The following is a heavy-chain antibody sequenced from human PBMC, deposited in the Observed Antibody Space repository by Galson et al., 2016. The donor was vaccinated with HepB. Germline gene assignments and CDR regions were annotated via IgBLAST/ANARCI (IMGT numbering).Heavy chain of an antibody. CDR3: AKGTTLQVHFGYFDH. D-gene: IGHD1/OR15-1a*01. J-gene: IGHJ4*02. V-gene: IGHV3-53*01. CDR1: GFTVSSNY. Sequence: LRLSCAASGFTVSSNYMSWVRQAPGKGLEWVSIIHSGGTTYYADSVKGRFTISRDNSKNTLYLQMNSLRVEDTAVYYCAKGTTLQVHFGYFDHWGQGTLVTVSS. CDR2: IHSGGTT.